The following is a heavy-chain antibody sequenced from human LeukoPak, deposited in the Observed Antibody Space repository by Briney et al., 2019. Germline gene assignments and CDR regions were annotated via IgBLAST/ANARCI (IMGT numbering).Heavy chain of an antibody. Sequence: SETLSLTCTVSGGSISSYYWSWIRQLPGKGLEWIGYIYYTGSTDYNPSLKSRVTISVDTSKNQFSLKLTSVTAADTAVYYCARERRLTMVRGLSYYFDYWGQGTLATVSS. CDR3: ARERRLTMVRGLSYYFDY. CDR2: IYYTGST. V-gene: IGHV4-59*01. CDR1: GGSISSYY. J-gene: IGHJ4*02. D-gene: IGHD3-10*01.